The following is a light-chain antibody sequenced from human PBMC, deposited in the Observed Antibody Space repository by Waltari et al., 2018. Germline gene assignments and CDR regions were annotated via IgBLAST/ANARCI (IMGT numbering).Light chain of an antibody. CDR3: SSQSSNDVVL. V-gene: IGLV2-14*01. Sequence: QSALTQPASVSGSPGQSVTIFCAGTSNDVGGYNSVSWYQEHPGQAPRVIIDDVSDRPSGVSYRFSGSKSGNTASLTLSGLQADDEADYYCSSQSSNDVVLFGGGTKLTVL. CDR1: SNDVGGYNS. J-gene: IGLJ2*01. CDR2: DVS.